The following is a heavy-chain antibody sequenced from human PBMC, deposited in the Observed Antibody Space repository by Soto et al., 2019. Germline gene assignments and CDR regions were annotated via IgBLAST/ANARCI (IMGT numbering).Heavy chain of an antibody. CDR2: ISSSSTGM. J-gene: IGHJ6*02. CDR3: TRAGRGAVVVGDLGYFYYGMDV. Sequence: GGSLRLSCAASEFTFSSYSMKWVRQAPGKGLEWVSHISSSSTGMYYADSVKGRFIVSRDNAKNSLYLQMNNLRDEDTAVYYCTRAGRGAVVVGDLGYFYYGMDVWGQGTTVTVSS. CDR1: EFTFSSYS. V-gene: IGHV3-48*02. D-gene: IGHD2-15*01.